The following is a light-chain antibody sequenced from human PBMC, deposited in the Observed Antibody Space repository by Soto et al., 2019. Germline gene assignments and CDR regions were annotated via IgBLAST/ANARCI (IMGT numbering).Light chain of an antibody. CDR2: AAS. J-gene: IGKJ3*01. Sequence: DIQMTQSPSSLSASVGDRVTITCRASQSISSYLNWYQQKPGKAPKLLIYAASSLQSGVPSRFSGSGSGTDFTLTISSLQPEDFATYYFQLSYSTPLFTFGPGTKVDIK. CDR1: QSISSY. CDR3: QLSYSTPLFT. V-gene: IGKV1-39*01.